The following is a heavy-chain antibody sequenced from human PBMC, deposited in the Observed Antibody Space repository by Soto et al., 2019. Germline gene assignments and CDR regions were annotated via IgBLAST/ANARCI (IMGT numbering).Heavy chain of an antibody. V-gene: IGHV1-69*06. CDR2: ILPRFGTT. J-gene: IGHJ4*02. Sequence: QVQLVQSGAEVKKPGSSVMVSCKDSGDTFSRYTVNWVRQAPRQGLAWMGGILPRFGTTNYAPTLHGRVSITAVTSTNTVYMELSSLRSEDPALYFCPGGRGLYNRGRSQVDYWGQGTLCTVPS. D-gene: IGHD1-1*01. CDR1: GDTFSRYT. CDR3: PGGRGLYNRGRSQVDY.